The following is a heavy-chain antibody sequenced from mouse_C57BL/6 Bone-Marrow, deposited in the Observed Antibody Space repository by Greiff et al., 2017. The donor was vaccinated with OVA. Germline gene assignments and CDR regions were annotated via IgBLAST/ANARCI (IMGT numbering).Heavy chain of an antibody. CDR1: GYTFTSYW. CDR2: IDPSDSYT. CDR3: ARGYYWYFDV. V-gene: IGHV1-50*01. J-gene: IGHJ1*03. Sequence: QVQRQRPGAELVKPGASVKLSCKASGYTFTSYWMQWVKQRPGQGLEWIGEIDPSDSYTNYNQKFKGKATLTVDTSSSTAYMQLSSLTSEDSAVYYCARGYYWYFDVWGTGTTVTVSS. D-gene: IGHD2-2*01.